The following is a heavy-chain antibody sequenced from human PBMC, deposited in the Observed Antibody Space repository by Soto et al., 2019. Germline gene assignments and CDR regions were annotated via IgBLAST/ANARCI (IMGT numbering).Heavy chain of an antibody. CDR1: GFTFSSYA. Sequence: QVRLVESGGGVVQPGRSLRLSCAASGFTFSSYAMHWVRQAPGKGLEWVAVISYDGSNKYYADSVKGRFTISRDNSKNTLYLQMNSLRAEDTAVYYCARDRIVATIIYYYYYGMDVWGQGPTVTVSS. CDR3: ARDRIVATIIYYYYYGMDV. J-gene: IGHJ6*02. D-gene: IGHD5-12*01. V-gene: IGHV3-30-3*01. CDR2: ISYDGSNK.